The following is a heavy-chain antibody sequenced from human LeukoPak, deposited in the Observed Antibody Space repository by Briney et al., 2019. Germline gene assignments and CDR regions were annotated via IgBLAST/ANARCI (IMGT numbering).Heavy chain of an antibody. CDR3: ARDFHDGAKGFDI. V-gene: IGHV3-66*01. D-gene: IGHD3-16*01. J-gene: IGHJ3*02. Sequence: GGSLRLSCTASGFTVSSNHMTWVRQAPGKGLEWVSLFYSGGSIYYTDSVKGRFTISRDNSKNTLYLQMNSLRAEDTAVYYCARDFHDGAKGFDIWGQGTMVTVSS. CDR1: GFTVSSNH. CDR2: FYSGGSI.